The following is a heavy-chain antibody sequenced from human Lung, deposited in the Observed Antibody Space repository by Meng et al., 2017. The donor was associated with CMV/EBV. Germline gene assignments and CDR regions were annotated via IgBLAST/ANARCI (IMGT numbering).Heavy chain of an antibody. D-gene: IGHD6-6*01. Sequence: SLKISCAASGFTFDDYAMHWVRQAPGKGLEWVTGISWNGGSIGYADSVKGRFTISRDNSKSTLYLQMNSLRADDTARSYFARLAARGYWGQGTLVTVSS. CDR2: ISWNGGSI. V-gene: IGHV3-9*01. J-gene: IGHJ4*02. CDR3: ARLAARGY. CDR1: GFTFDDYA.